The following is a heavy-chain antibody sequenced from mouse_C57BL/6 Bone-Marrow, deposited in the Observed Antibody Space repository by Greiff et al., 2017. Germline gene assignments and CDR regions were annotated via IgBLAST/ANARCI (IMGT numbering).Heavy chain of an antibody. CDR2: IYPRSGNT. CDR1: GYTFTSYG. Sequence: VKLMESGAELARPGASVKLSRKASGYTFTSYGISWVKQRTGQGLEWIGEIYPRSGNTYYNEKFKGKATLTADKSSSTAYMELRSLTSEDSAVYFCARRDYRKRGFAYWGQGTLVTVSA. V-gene: IGHV1-81*01. CDR3: ARRDYRKRGFAY. J-gene: IGHJ3*01. D-gene: IGHD2-14*01.